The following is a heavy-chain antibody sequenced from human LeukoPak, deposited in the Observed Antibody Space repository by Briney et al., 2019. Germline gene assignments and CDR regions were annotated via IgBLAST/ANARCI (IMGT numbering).Heavy chain of an antibody. J-gene: IGHJ6*03. D-gene: IGHD3-10*01. CDR2: IYHSGST. CDR1: GGSISSSNW. CDR3: ARLRNYYGSGSYRYYYYYMDV. Sequence: SETLSLTCAVSGGSISSSNWWSWVRQPPGKGLEWIGEIYHSGSTNYNPSLKSRVTISVDKSKNQFSLKLSSVTAADTAVYYCARLRNYYGSGSYRYYYYYMDVWGKGTTVTISS. V-gene: IGHV4-4*02.